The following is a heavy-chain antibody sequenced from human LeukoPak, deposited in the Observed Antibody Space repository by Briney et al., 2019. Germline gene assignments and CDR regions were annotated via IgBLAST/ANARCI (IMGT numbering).Heavy chain of an antibody. D-gene: IGHD6-13*01. Sequence: PGGALRLSCAASGFTFSDYYISWIRQAPGKGVEWVTYISSSGSTIYYADSVKGRFTISRDNAKDSLYLQMNSLRAEDTAVYYCARGVGQQLTGDAFDIWGQGTMVTVSS. J-gene: IGHJ3*02. CDR3: ARGVGQQLTGDAFDI. V-gene: IGHV3-11*04. CDR1: GFTFSDYY. CDR2: ISSSGSTI.